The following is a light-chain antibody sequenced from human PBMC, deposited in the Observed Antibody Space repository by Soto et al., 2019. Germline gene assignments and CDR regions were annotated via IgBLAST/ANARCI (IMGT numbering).Light chain of an antibody. CDR1: QGISSY. CDR2: AAS. V-gene: IGKV1-9*01. CDR3: QQVNSYPRA. Sequence: DIQLTQSPSFLSASVGDRVTITCRASQGISSYLAWYQQKPGKAPKLLIYAASTLQYGVPSRFSGSGSGTEFTLTISSLQHEDFATYYCQQVNSYPRAFGQGTKVDIK. J-gene: IGKJ1*01.